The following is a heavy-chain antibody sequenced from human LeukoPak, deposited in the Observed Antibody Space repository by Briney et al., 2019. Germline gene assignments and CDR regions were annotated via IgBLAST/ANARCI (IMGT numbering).Heavy chain of an antibody. Sequence: SETLSLTCAVYGGSFSGYYWSWIRQPPGKGLEWIGEINHSGSTNYNPSLESRVTISVDTSKNQFSLKLSSVTAADTAVYYCAKRWLPRPFDIWGQGTMVTVSS. D-gene: IGHD5-24*01. V-gene: IGHV4-34*01. CDR2: INHSGST. CDR3: AKRWLPRPFDI. CDR1: GGSFSGYY. J-gene: IGHJ3*02.